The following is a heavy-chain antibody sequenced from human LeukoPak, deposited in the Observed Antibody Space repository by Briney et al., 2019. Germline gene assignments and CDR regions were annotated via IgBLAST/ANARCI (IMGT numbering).Heavy chain of an antibody. J-gene: IGHJ4*02. Sequence: GGSLRLSCAASGFIFSTYAMNWVRQAPGKGLEWVSTISGSGGSTYYADSVKGRFTISRDNAKNTLYLQMNSLRVEDAAVYYCAKEYGASRWGQGTLVTVSS. V-gene: IGHV3-23*01. CDR1: GFIFSTYA. CDR2: ISGSGGST. D-gene: IGHD4/OR15-4a*01. CDR3: AKEYGASR.